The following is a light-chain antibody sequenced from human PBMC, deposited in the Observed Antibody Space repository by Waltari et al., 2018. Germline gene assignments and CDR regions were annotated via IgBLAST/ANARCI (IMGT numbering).Light chain of an antibody. J-gene: IGLJ3*02. V-gene: IGLV1-40*01. CDR2: DNT. CDR3: QSYDTSLSAWV. Sequence: QSVLTQPPSVSGAPGQRVTISCSGSSSNIGANYNVYWYQQLPGTAPKLFIYDNTNRPSGVPDRCSGSKSGTSASLAITGLQTEDEADYYCQSYDTSLSAWVFGGGTKLTVL. CDR1: SSNIGANYN.